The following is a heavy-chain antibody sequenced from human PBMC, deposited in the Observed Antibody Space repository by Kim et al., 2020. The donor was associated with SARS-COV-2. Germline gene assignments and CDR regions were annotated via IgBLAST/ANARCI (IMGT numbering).Heavy chain of an antibody. Sequence: ETLSLTCTVSGASISRTSYFWAWIRQPPGKGLEWIGSIYYSGITYYNPSLKSRVTVSVDTSRDQFSLNLTSLTAADTAVYYCARLPHDSRDGYLDLWG. CDR1: GASISRTSYF. CDR3: ARLPHDSRDGYLDL. J-gene: IGHJ2*01. CDR2: IYYSGIT. V-gene: IGHV4-39*01. D-gene: IGHD3-22*01.